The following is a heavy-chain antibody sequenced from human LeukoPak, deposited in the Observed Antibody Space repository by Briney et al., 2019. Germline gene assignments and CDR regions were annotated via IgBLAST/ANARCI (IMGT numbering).Heavy chain of an antibody. V-gene: IGHV4-59*08. Sequence: SEALSLTCTVSGGSISNYYWSWIRQPPREGLEWIGYIYYSGSTNYNPSLKSRVTISVDTSKNQFSLKLSSVTAADTAVYYCARRGSSWYVGFDYWGQGTLVTVSS. CDR2: IYYSGST. CDR3: ARRGSSWYVGFDY. J-gene: IGHJ4*02. CDR1: GGSISNYY. D-gene: IGHD6-13*01.